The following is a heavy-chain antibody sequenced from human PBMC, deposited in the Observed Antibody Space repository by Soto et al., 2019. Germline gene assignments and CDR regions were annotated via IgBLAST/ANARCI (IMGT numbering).Heavy chain of an antibody. CDR2: ISYDGSNK. Sequence: GGSLRLSCAASGFTFSSYAMHWVRQAPGKGLEWVAVISYDGSNKYYADSVKGRFTISRDNSKNTLYLQMNSLRAEDTAVYYCAARLLPLDYWGHGTLVTVSS. CDR1: GFTFSSYA. V-gene: IGHV3-30-3*01. D-gene: IGHD1-26*01. J-gene: IGHJ4*01. CDR3: AARLLPLDY.